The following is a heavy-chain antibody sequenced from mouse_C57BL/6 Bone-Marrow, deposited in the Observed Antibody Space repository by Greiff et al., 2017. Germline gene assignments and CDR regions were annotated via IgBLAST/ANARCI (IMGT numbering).Heavy chain of an antibody. CDR3: AGGSSYYAMDY. V-gene: IGHV1-82*01. CDR2: IYPGDGDT. D-gene: IGHD1-1*01. Sequence: QVQLQQSGPELVKPGASVKISCKASGYAFSSSWMNWVKQRPGKGLEWIGRIYPGDGDTNYNGKFKGKATLTADKTSSTAYMQLSSLTSEDSAVDFCAGGSSYYAMDYWGQGTSVTVSS. J-gene: IGHJ4*01. CDR1: GYAFSSSW.